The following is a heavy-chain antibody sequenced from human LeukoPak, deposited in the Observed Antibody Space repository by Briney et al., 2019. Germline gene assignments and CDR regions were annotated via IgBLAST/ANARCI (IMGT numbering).Heavy chain of an antibody. J-gene: IGHJ4*02. V-gene: IGHV3-30*02. CDR3: AKDYSKSSPPYFDY. CDR1: GFTFSSYG. Sequence: PGGSLRLSCAASGFTFSSYGMHWVRQAPGKGLEWVAFIRYDGSNKYYADSVKGRFTISRDNSKNTLYLQMNSLRAEDTAVYYCAKDYSKSSPPYFDYWGQGTLVTVSS. D-gene: IGHD4-11*01. CDR2: IRYDGSNK.